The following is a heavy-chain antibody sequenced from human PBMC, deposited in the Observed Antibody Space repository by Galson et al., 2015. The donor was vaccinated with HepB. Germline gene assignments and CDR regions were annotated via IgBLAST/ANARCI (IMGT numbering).Heavy chain of an antibody. CDR1: GFTFSSHA. Sequence: SLRLSCAASGFTFSSHAMSWVRQAPGKGLEWVSVSSGGGGSSYYADSVKGRFTISRDNSKNTPYLQMNSLRAEDTAVYYCGKGAGTYGDYNWFDPWGQGTLVTVSS. J-gene: IGHJ5*02. CDR3: GKGAGTYGDYNWFDP. V-gene: IGHV3-23*01. CDR2: SSGGGGSS. D-gene: IGHD4-17*01.